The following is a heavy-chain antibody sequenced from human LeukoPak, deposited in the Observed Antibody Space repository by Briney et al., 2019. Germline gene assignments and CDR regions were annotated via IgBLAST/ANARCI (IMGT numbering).Heavy chain of an antibody. Sequence: GGSLRLSCAASGFTFSSYWMSWVRQAPGKGLEWVANIKQDGSEKYYVDSVKGRFTISRDSAKNSLYLQMNSLRAEDTAVYYCARVTGCSSSPGVDYRGQGTLVTVSS. CDR1: GFTFSSYW. CDR2: IKQDGSEK. V-gene: IGHV3-7*01. CDR3: ARVTGCSSSPGVDY. J-gene: IGHJ4*02. D-gene: IGHD6-6*01.